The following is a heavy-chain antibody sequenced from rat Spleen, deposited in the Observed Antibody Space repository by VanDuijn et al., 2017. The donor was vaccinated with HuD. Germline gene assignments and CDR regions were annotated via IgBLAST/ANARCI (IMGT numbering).Heavy chain of an antibody. Sequence: EVKLLESGGGLVQPGGSMRLSCAASGFTFTDFYMNWIRQPAGKAPEWLGFIRNKANGYTTEYNPSVKGRFTISRESQSSPTVFPLVSCESPLSDENLVARSLPIVESYY. V-gene: IGHV7-7*01. CDR1: GFTFTDFY. D-gene: IGHD3-4*01. J-gene: IGHJ2*01. CDR2: IRNKANGYTT. CDR3: ARSLPIVESYY.